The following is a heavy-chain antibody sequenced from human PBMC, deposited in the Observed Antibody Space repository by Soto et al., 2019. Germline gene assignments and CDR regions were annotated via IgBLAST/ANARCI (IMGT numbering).Heavy chain of an antibody. D-gene: IGHD1-26*01. V-gene: IGHV3-23*01. CDR3: AKRKGSWPGYYFDY. Sequence: GSLRLSCAASGFTFSTYAMSWVRQAPGKGLEWVSTISGSGGTTYYADSVKGRFTISRDNSKNTLYLHMSSLRAEDTAVYYCAKRKGSWPGYYFDYWGQGTLVTVSS. CDR1: GFTFSTYA. J-gene: IGHJ4*02. CDR2: ISGSGGTT.